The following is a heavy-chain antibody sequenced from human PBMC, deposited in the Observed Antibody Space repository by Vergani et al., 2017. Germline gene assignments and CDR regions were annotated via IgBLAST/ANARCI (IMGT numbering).Heavy chain of an antibody. CDR1: GGSISSGSYY. Sequence: QVQLQESGPGLVKPSQTLSLTCTVSGGSISSGSYYWSWIRQPAGKGLEWIGRIYTSGSTNYNPSLKSRVTISVDTSKNQFSLKLSSVTAAATAVYYCAREGPSSSWYWFDPWGQGTLVTVSS. CDR2: IYTSGST. CDR3: AREGPSSSWYWFDP. J-gene: IGHJ5*02. V-gene: IGHV4-61*02. D-gene: IGHD6-13*01.